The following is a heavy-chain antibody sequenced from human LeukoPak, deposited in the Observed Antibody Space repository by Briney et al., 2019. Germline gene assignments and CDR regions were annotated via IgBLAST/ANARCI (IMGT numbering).Heavy chain of an antibody. CDR3: ARAPKYSSSWYQPIHNYYYYGMDV. CDR2: ISYDGSNK. D-gene: IGHD6-13*01. Sequence: PGGSLRLSCAASGFTFSSYAMHWVRQAPGKGLEWVAVISYDGSNKYYADSVKGRFTISRDNSKNTLYLQMNSLRAEDTAVYYCARAPKYSSSWYQPIHNYYYYGMDVWGQGTTVTVSS. CDR1: GFTFSSYA. J-gene: IGHJ6*02. V-gene: IGHV3-30-3*01.